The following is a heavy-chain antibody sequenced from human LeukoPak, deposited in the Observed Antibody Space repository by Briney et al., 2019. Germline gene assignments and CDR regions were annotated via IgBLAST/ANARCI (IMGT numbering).Heavy chain of an antibody. J-gene: IGHJ4*02. Sequence: TGGSLRLSCAASGFTFSSDWMHWVRQAPGKRLVWVSRIKSDGTGLSYAHSVKGRFTISRDNTKNTLYLQMNSLRAEDTAMYYCARDRGYSFDYWGQGTLVTVSS. CDR1: GFTFSSDW. D-gene: IGHD6-13*01. CDR3: ARDRGYSFDY. CDR2: IKSDGTGL. V-gene: IGHV3-74*01.